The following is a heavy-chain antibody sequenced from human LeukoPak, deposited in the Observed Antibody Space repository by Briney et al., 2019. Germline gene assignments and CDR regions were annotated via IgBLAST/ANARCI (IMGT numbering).Heavy chain of an antibody. CDR3: ADCRYQLPPRY. Sequence: GGSLRLSCAASGFTFSSYAMSWVRQAPGKGLEWVSAISGSGSSTYYADSVKGRFTISRDNSKNTLYLQMNSLRAEDTAVYYCADCRYQLPPRYWGQGTLVTVSS. CDR1: GFTFSSYA. J-gene: IGHJ4*02. CDR2: ISGSGSST. D-gene: IGHD2-2*01. V-gene: IGHV3-23*01.